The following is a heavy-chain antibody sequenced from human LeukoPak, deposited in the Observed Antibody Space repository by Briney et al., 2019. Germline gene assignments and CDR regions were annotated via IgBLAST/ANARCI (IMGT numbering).Heavy chain of an antibody. Sequence: PGGSLRLSCAASGFTFDDYGMSWVRQAPRKGLEWVSAISGIGGSTYYADSVKGRFTISRDNSKNTLYLQTNSLRADDTAVYYCARGSSAWGAFDIWGQGTVVTVSS. CDR1: GFTFDDYG. D-gene: IGHD6-13*01. V-gene: IGHV3-23*01. CDR3: ARGSSAWGAFDI. J-gene: IGHJ3*02. CDR2: ISGIGGST.